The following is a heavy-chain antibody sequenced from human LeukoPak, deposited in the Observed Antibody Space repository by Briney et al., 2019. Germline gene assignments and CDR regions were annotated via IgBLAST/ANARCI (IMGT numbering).Heavy chain of an antibody. J-gene: IGHJ4*02. Sequence: SETLSLTCTVSGGSISSYYWSWIRQPPGKGLEWIGYIYYSGSTNYNPSLKSRVAISVDTSKNQFSLRLSSVTAADTAIYYCARAVSGRFDYWGQGTLVTVSS. CDR2: IYYSGST. V-gene: IGHV4-59*08. D-gene: IGHD6-19*01. CDR1: GGSISSYY. CDR3: ARAVSGRFDY.